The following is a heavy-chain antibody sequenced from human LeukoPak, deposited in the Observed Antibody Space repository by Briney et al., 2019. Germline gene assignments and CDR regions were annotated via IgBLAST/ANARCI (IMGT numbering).Heavy chain of an antibody. D-gene: IGHD1-1*01. Sequence: GGSLRLSCTASGFSFSGHWIHWVRQAPGMVLVWVSRINEHGTDSMYAESVKGRFTISRDNAKNTVYLQMNRLRAEDTAVYYCVRDETLWTLDWWGQGTLVSVSS. V-gene: IGHV3-74*03. CDR3: VRDETLWTLDW. CDR2: INEHGTDS. J-gene: IGHJ4*02. CDR1: GFSFSGHW.